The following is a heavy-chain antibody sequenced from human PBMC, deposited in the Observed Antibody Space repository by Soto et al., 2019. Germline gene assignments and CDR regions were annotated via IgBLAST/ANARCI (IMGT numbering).Heavy chain of an antibody. CDR1: GGSISSGGYS. CDR2: IYHSGST. V-gene: IGHV4-30-2*01. CDR3: ARGGDGYNYVIDY. J-gene: IGHJ4*02. Sequence: SETLSLTCAVSGGSISSGGYSWSWIRQPPGKGLEWIGYIYHSGSTYYNPSLKSRVTISVDRSKNQFSPKLSSVTAADTAVYYCARGGDGYNYVIDYWGQGTLVTVSS. D-gene: IGHD5-12*01.